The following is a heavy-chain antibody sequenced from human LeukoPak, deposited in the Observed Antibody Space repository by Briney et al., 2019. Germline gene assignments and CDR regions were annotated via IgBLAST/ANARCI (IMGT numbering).Heavy chain of an antibody. Sequence: PGGSLRLSCAASGFTVSSYYMSWVRQAPGKGLEWVSVIYSGGSTYYADSVKGRFTISRDNSQNTLYLQMNSLRAEDTAVYYCANCDYYGSGSYFFDYWGQGTLVTVSS. CDR3: ANCDYYGSGSYFFDY. D-gene: IGHD3-10*01. CDR1: GFTVSSYY. V-gene: IGHV3-53*01. J-gene: IGHJ4*02. CDR2: IYSGGST.